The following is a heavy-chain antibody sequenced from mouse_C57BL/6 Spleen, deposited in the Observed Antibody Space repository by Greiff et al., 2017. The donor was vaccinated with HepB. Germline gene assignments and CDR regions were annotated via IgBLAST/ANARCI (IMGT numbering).Heavy chain of an antibody. V-gene: IGHV1-69*01. CDR1: GYTFTSYW. CDR2: IDPSDSDT. D-gene: IGHD2-4*01. J-gene: IGHJ2*01. CDR3: AIGGYDYHDGVDY. Sequence: QVQLQQPGAELVMPGASVKLSCKASGYTFTSYWMHWVKQRPGQGLEWIGEIDPSDSDTNYNQKFKGKATLTVDKSSSTAYMQLSSLTSEDSAVYYCAIGGYDYHDGVDYWGQGTTLTVSS.